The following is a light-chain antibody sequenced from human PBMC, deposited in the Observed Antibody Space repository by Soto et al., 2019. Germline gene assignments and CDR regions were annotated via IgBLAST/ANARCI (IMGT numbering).Light chain of an antibody. CDR2: EVT. CDR1: SSDVGGYNY. Sequence: QSALTQPASVSVSPGQSITISCTGTSSDVGGYNYVSWYQQYPGNAPKLTIFEVTSRPSGVSNRFSGSKSGKTASLPISGLQAEDEADYYCSSYTSTSTVVFGGGTKLTVL. J-gene: IGLJ2*01. V-gene: IGLV2-14*01. CDR3: SSYTSTSTVV.